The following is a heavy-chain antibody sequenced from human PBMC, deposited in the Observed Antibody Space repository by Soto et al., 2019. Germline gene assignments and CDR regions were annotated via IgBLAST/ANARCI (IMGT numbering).Heavy chain of an antibody. CDR1: GFTFSSYG. V-gene: IGHV3-30*18. CDR3: AKDAPTVTLYYYYYYGIEV. CDR2: ISYDGRNK. D-gene: IGHD4-17*01. J-gene: IGHJ6*02. Sequence: GGSLRLSCAVSGFTFSSYGMHWVRQAPGKGLEWVAVISYDGRNKYYADSVKGRFTISRDNSKNTLYLQMNSLRAEDTAVYYCAKDAPTVTLYYYYYYGIEVWGQGTMVTVSS.